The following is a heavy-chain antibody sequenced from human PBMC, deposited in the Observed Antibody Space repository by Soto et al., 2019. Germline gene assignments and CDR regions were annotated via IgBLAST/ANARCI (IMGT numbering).Heavy chain of an antibody. CDR1: GFTFSSYA. D-gene: IGHD3-3*01. V-gene: IGHV3-23*01. Sequence: LRLSCAASGFTFSSYAMSWVRQAPGKGLEWVSAISGSGGSTYYADSVKGRFTISRDNSKNTLYLQMNSLRAEDTAVYYCAKDEAPLEWSEPAGFDYWGQGTLVTVSS. CDR2: ISGSGGST. CDR3: AKDEAPLEWSEPAGFDY. J-gene: IGHJ4*02.